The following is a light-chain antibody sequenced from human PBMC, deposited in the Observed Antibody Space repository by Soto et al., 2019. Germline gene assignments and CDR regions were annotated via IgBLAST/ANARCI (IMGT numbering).Light chain of an antibody. V-gene: IGKV1-9*01. CDR1: QGISSY. Sequence: DIQLTQSPSFLSASVGDRVTITCRASQGISSYLAWYQQKPGKAPKLLIYAASTLQSGVPSRFSGSGSGTEFTLTISRLEPEDFAVYYCQQFGSSPGFTFGPGTKVDIK. CDR2: AAS. J-gene: IGKJ3*01. CDR3: QQFGSSPGFT.